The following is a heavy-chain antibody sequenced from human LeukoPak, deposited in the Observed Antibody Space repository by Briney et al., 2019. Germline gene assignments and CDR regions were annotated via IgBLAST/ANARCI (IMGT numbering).Heavy chain of an antibody. D-gene: IGHD2-2*01. V-gene: IGHV3-21*03. CDR2: IISSSSFI. CDR3: ARDFGGCCSSSSCYLGFPDY. J-gene: IGHJ4*02. Sequence: GGSLRLSCAASGFTFSSYTMNWVRQAPGKGLEWVSSIISSSSFIYYADSVKGRFTISRDNAKNSLYLQMNSLRAEDTAVYYCARDFGGCCSSSSCYLGFPDYWGQGTLVTVSS. CDR1: GFTFSSYT.